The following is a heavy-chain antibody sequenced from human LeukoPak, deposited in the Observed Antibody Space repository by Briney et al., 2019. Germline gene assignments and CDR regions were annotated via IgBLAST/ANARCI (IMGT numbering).Heavy chain of an antibody. CDR2: ISAYNGNT. Sequence: GASVKVSCKASDYTFTSYGISWVRQAPGQGLEWMGWISAYNGNTNYAQKLQGRVTMTTDTSTSTAYMELRSLRSDDTAVYYCARARLYIMLYYFDYWGQGTLVTVSS. CDR1: DYTFTSYG. J-gene: IGHJ4*02. V-gene: IGHV1-18*01. D-gene: IGHD3-16*01. CDR3: ARARLYIMLYYFDY.